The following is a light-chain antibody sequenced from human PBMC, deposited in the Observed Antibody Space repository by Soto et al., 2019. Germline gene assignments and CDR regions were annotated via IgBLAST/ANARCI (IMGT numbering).Light chain of an antibody. CDR2: DVS. CDR3: SSYTSSSTHLDD. V-gene: IGLV2-14*01. CDR1: SSDVGGYNY. Sequence: QSALTQPASVSGSPGQSITISCTGTSSDVGGYNYVSWYQQHPGKAPKLMIYDVSNRPSGVSNRFSGSKSGNTASLTISGLQAEDEAVHYCSSYTSSSTHLDDFGPGTKHTAL. J-gene: IGLJ1*01.